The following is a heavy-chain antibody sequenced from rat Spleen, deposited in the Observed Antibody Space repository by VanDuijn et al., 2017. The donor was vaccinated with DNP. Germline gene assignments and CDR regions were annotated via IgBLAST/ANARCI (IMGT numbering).Heavy chain of an antibody. V-gene: IGHV5-22*01. CDR2: ITYDGGAT. D-gene: IGHD1-10*01. CDR3: ARPIYNNHGGFAY. Sequence: EVQLVESGGGLVQSGRSLKLSCAASGFTFSDHNMAWVRQVPKKGLEWVAYITYDGGATYYRDSVKGRFTISRDNAKSTLYLQMNSLRSEDMATYYCARPIYNNHGGFAYWGQGTLVTVSS. J-gene: IGHJ3*01. CDR1: GFTFSDHN.